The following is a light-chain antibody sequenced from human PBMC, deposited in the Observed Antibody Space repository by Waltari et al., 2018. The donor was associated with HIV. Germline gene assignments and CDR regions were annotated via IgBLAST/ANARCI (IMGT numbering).Light chain of an antibody. Sequence: QSVLTQSPSASGTPGQRVTISCSGSSSNIGSNAVDWYQHLPGTAPTLRIHTNNPRPSGIPDRFSGSNAGTSASLAISGLQSEDESDYYCAAWDDILNGYVFGSGTKVTVL. CDR3: AAWDDILNGYV. CDR1: SSNIGSNA. J-gene: IGLJ1*01. V-gene: IGLV1-44*01. CDR2: TNN.